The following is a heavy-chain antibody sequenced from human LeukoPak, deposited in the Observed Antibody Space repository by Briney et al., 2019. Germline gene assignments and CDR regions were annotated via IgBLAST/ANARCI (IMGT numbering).Heavy chain of an antibody. V-gene: IGHV1-18*01. J-gene: IGHJ4*02. D-gene: IGHD2-15*01. CDR3: ARDSELRYCSGGSCSFDY. CDR1: GYTFTSYG. CDR2: ISAYNGNT. Sequence: ASVTVSCKASGYTFTSYGISWVRQAPGQGLEWMGWISAYNGNTNSAQKLQGRVTMTTDTSTGTAYMELRSLRSDDTAVYYCARDSELRYCSGGSCSFDYWGQGTLVTVSS.